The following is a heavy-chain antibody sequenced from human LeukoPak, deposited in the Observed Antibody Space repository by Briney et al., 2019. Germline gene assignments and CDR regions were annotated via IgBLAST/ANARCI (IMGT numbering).Heavy chain of an antibody. D-gene: IGHD1-26*01. Sequence: GGSLRLSCAASGFIFSKHWMHWVRQAPGKGLAWVSRLNLDGTTTTYADAVRGRFTNSRDNAKNILYLQMTSLRVDDTAVYYCARESSGSYWGWGQGTLVTVSS. CDR1: GFIFSKHW. CDR3: ARESSGSYWG. V-gene: IGHV3-74*01. J-gene: IGHJ4*02. CDR2: LNLDGTTT.